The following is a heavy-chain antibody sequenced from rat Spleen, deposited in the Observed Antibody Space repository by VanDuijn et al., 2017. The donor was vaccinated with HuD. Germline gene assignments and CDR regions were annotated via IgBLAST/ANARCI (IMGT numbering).Heavy chain of an antibody. CDR2: ISYEGIST. CDR3: ARGLYSSYIYGVMDA. J-gene: IGHJ4*01. D-gene: IGHD1-2*01. CDR1: GFSFSDHY. V-gene: IGHV5-22*01. Sequence: EVQLVESGGGLVQPGRSLKLSCAASGFSFSDHYMAWVRQVPKKGLEWVGTISYEGISTYYGDSVKGRFTISRDNEKSTLYLQMSSLRSEDTATYFCARGLYSSYIYGVMDAWGQGTSVTVFS.